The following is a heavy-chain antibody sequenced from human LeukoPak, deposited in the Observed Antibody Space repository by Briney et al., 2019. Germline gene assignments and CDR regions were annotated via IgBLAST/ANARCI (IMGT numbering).Heavy chain of an antibody. J-gene: IGHJ3*02. D-gene: IGHD2-21*02. Sequence: PGGSLRLSCAASGFTVSSNYMSWVRQAPGKGLEWVSVIYSGGSTYYADSVKGRFTISRHNSKNTLYLQMNSLRAEDTAVYCCASFCGGDCLAYAFDIWGQGTMVTVSS. CDR2: IYSGGST. V-gene: IGHV3-53*04. CDR3: ASFCGGDCLAYAFDI. CDR1: GFTVSSNY.